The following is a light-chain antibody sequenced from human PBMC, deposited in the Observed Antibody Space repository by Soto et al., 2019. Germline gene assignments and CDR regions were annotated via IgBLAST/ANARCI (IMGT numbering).Light chain of an antibody. CDR3: QQYDSSPRYT. Sequence: EIVLTQSPGTLSLSPGERATLSCRASQSVSISYLAWYQQKPGQAPRLLIYGTSSRATGIPDRFSGSGSGTDFTLTISRLEPEDFAVYYCQQYDSSPRYTFGQGTKLEIK. CDR2: GTS. CDR1: QSVSISY. J-gene: IGKJ2*01. V-gene: IGKV3-20*01.